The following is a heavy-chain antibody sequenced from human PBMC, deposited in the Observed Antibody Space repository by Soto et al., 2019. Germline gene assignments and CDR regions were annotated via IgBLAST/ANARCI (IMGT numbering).Heavy chain of an antibody. V-gene: IGHV1-18*01. J-gene: IGHJ3*01. CDR3: ARACRPIVLLLYAQDAFNF. D-gene: IGHD2-8*01. CDR1: GYTFTSYG. Sequence: ASVKVSCKASGYTFTSYGISWVRQAPGQGLEWMGWISAYNGNTNYAQKLQGRVTMTTDTSTSTAYMELRSLRSDDTAVYYCARACRPIVLLLYAQDAFNFCGQGLMVIV. CDR2: ISAYNGNT.